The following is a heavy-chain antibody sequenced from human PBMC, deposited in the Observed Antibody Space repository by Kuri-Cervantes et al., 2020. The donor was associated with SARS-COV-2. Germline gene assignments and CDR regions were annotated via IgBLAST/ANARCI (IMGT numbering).Heavy chain of an antibody. J-gene: IGHJ2*01. CDR1: GFTFSSYA. D-gene: IGHD7-27*01. V-gene: IGHV3-23*01. Sequence: GESLKISCAASGFTFSSYAMTWVRQAPGKGLEWVSGLGGSGDVTYYADSVKGRFTISRDNSNNTLYLQMNSLRGEDTAVYYCARVDELGPGNWYFDLWGRGTLVTVSS. CDR3: ARVDELGPGNWYFDL. CDR2: LGGSGDVT.